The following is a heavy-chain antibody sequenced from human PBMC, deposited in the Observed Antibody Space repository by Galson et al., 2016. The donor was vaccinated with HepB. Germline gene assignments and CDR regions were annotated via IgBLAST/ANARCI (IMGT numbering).Heavy chain of an antibody. D-gene: IGHD3-3*01. Sequence: SVKVSCKASGYTFTNYGISWVRQAPGQGLEWMGWISTTIGSIEYPQKFQGRVTMTTDTSSSTAYMELRSLRSDDTAVYYCARFTIFGVVTYFDSWGQGTLVTVPS. J-gene: IGHJ4*02. CDR3: ARFTIFGVVTYFDS. CDR2: ISTTIGSI. CDR1: GYTFTNYG. V-gene: IGHV1-18*01.